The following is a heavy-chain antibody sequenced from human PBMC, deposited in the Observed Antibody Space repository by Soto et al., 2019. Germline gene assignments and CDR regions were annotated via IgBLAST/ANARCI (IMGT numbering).Heavy chain of an antibody. J-gene: IGHJ4*02. V-gene: IGHV3-30*04. CDR2: LSYGVRNK. CDR1: GFTFSTYS. Sequence: QVQLVESGGGVVQPGRSLRLSCAASGFTFSTYSMHWVRQAPGKGLEWVAVLSYGVRNKFYADSVKGRFTISRDNAKNTLYLQMNSLRTEDTAVYYCAREYVTGYYNVLGYWGQGTLVTVSS. D-gene: IGHD3-9*01. CDR3: AREYVTGYYNVLGY.